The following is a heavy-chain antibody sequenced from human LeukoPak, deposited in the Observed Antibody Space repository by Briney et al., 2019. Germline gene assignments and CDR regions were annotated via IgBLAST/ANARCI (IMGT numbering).Heavy chain of an antibody. CDR1: GFTFSSYS. Sequence: MAGGSLRLSCAASGFTFSSYSMNWVRQAPGKGLEWVSSISSSSSYIYYADSVKGRFTISRDNAKNSLYLQMNSLRAEDTAVYYCARDNSGTESPFDYWGQGTLVTVSS. D-gene: IGHD6-13*01. CDR2: ISSSSSYI. V-gene: IGHV3-21*01. J-gene: IGHJ4*02. CDR3: ARDNSGTESPFDY.